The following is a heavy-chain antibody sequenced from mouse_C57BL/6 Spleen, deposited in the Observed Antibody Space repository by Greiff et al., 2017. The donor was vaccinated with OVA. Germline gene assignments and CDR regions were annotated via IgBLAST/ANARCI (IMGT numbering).Heavy chain of an antibody. Sequence: EVKVVESGGGLVKPGGSLKLSCAASGFTFSDYGMHWVRQAPEKGLEWVAYISSGSSTIYYADTVKGRFTISRDNAKNTLFLQMTSLRSEDTAMYYCARKVYYSWEYFDVWGTGTTVTVSS. J-gene: IGHJ1*03. CDR1: GFTFSDYG. D-gene: IGHD2-12*01. V-gene: IGHV5-17*01. CDR2: ISSGSSTI. CDR3: ARKVYYSWEYFDV.